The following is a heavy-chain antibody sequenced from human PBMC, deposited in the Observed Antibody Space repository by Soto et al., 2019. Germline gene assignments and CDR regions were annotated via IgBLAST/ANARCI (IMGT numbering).Heavy chain of an antibody. J-gene: IGHJ4*02. V-gene: IGHV1-69*02. D-gene: IGHD3-10*01. CDR3: ARSYGSGSRPFDY. CDR1: GGTFTSYT. CDR2: IIPILGMS. Sequence: QVHLLQSGAEMKKPGSSVKVSCTAFGGTFTSYTFNWVRPAPGQRLEWMGRIIPILGMSSSAHNFQGRLTMIADKSANTSYMVLSSLTSDYTAIYYCARSYGSGSRPFDYWGQGTLVTVSS.